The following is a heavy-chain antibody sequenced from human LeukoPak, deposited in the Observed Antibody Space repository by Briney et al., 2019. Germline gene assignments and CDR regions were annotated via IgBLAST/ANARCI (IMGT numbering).Heavy chain of an antibody. CDR3: ARWRGYSSGWSGPFDD. D-gene: IGHD6-13*01. J-gene: IGHJ4*02. Sequence: ASVKVSCKASGYTFTGHYMHWVRQAAGQGLEWMGWIDAKSGGTKYAQRFQGRVTMTRDTSINTGYMELSSLTSDDTAVYYCARWRGYSSGWSGPFDDWGQGTLVTVSS. CDR2: IDAKSGGT. V-gene: IGHV1-2*02. CDR1: GYTFTGHY.